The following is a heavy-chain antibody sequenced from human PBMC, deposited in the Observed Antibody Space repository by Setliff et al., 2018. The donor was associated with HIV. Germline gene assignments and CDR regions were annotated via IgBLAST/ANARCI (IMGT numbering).Heavy chain of an antibody. CDR1: GDSISSSAYY. J-gene: IGHJ4*02. V-gene: IGHV4-39*07. Sequence: PSETLSLTCTVSGDSISSSAYYWGWVRQPPGKGLEWIGSIYYSGTAYYNPSLRSRVTILVDTSKNQFSLKLSSVTAADTAVYYCARTGPHSSGYYSHFDNWGQGTPVTVSS. CDR2: IYYSGTA. CDR3: ARTGPHSSGYYSHFDN. D-gene: IGHD3-22*01.